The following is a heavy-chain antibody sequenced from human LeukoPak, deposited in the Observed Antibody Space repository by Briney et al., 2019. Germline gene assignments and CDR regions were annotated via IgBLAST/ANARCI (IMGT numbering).Heavy chain of an antibody. Sequence: GGSLRLSCAASGFTFSDNYMTWVRQAPGRGLAWVSGINNSGGSTYYADSVKGRFTISRDNSKNTLYLQMNSLRAEDTAVYYCAKPPGLRRLDPWGQGTLVTVSS. CDR2: INNSGGST. D-gene: IGHD5-12*01. CDR1: GFTFSDNY. CDR3: AKPPGLRRLDP. J-gene: IGHJ5*02. V-gene: IGHV3-23*01.